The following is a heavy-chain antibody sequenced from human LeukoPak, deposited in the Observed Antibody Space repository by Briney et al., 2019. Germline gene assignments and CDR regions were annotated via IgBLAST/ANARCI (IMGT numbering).Heavy chain of an antibody. D-gene: IGHD4-17*01. Sequence: GGSLRLSCAASGFILNSYGMHWVRQAPGKGLEWASFISGNGGRTDYAESVKGRFTISRDNSKNTVYLQMNSLRDEDTATYYCAKDPNGDYVGTFDMWGQGTMVTVSS. V-gene: IGHV3-23*01. CDR3: AKDPNGDYVGTFDM. CDR1: GFILNSYG. CDR2: ISGNGGRT. J-gene: IGHJ3*02.